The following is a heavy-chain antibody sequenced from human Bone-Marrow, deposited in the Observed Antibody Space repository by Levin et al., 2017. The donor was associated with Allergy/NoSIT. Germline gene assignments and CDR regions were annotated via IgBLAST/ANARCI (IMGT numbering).Heavy chain of an antibody. CDR1: GFTVSSNY. J-gene: IGHJ6*02. CDR2: IYSGGTT. Sequence: GGSLRLSCAASGFTVSSNYMSWARRAPGKGLEWVSLIYSGGTTYYADSVNGRFTTSTDNSKNTLYLQMNNLRAEDTAIYYCATSLEWLPNYYYYYAMDVWGQGTTVTVS. D-gene: IGHD3-3*01. CDR3: ATSLEWLPNYYYYYAMDV. V-gene: IGHV3-53*01.